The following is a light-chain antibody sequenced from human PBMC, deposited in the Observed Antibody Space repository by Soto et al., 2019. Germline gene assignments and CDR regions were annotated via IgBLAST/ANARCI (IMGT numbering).Light chain of an antibody. CDR2: GAS. Sequence: EIVMTQSPATLSVSPGERATVSCRASQSFDSNLAWYQQKPGQAPRLLIFGASTRASGVPARFSGSGSGTEFTLTIRSLQSEDFAVYYCQQYNDWPSMYTFGQGTKLEMK. V-gene: IGKV3-15*01. CDR1: QSFDSN. CDR3: QQYNDWPSMYT. J-gene: IGKJ2*01.